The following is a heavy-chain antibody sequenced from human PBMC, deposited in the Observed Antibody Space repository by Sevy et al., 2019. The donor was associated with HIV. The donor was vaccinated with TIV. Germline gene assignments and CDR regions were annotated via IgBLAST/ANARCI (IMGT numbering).Heavy chain of an antibody. CDR3: ASEVYCSSGRCFSPRFDN. J-gene: IGHJ4*02. CDR2: INGDGTNT. Sequence: GGSLRLSCAASGFTFNRNWMHWVRQAPGKGLVWVSQINGDGTNTNYADSVKGRFTISRDNAKNTVHLQMNSLTVEDTAVYYCASEVYCSSGRCFSPRFDNWGQGTLVTVSS. CDR1: GFTFNRNW. D-gene: IGHD2-15*01. V-gene: IGHV3-74*01.